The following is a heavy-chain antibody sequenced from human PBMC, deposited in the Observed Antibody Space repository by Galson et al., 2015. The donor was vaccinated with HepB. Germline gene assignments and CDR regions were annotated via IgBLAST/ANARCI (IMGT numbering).Heavy chain of an antibody. D-gene: IGHD2-2*01. CDR3: ARAGGYQLLYYFDY. J-gene: IGHJ4*02. CDR1: GFTFSSYA. CDR2: ISYDGSNK. Sequence: SLRLSCAASGFTFSSYAMHWVRQAPGKGLEWVAVISYDGSNKYYADSVKGRFTISRDNSKNTLYLQMNSLRAEDTAVYYCARAGGYQLLYYFDYWGQGTLVTVSS. V-gene: IGHV3-30-3*01.